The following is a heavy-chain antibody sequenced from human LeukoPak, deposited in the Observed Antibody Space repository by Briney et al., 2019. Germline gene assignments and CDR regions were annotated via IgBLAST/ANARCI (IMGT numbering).Heavy chain of an antibody. D-gene: IGHD6-19*01. CDR3: ARAPEAVAATVFDY. CDR2: ISAYNGNT. Sequence: ASVKVSCKASGYTFTSYGISWVRRAPGQGLEWMGWISAYNGNTNYAQKLQGRVTMTTDTSTSTAYMELRSLRSDDTAVYYCARAPEAVAATVFDYWGQGTLVTVSS. J-gene: IGHJ4*02. V-gene: IGHV1-18*01. CDR1: GYTFTSYG.